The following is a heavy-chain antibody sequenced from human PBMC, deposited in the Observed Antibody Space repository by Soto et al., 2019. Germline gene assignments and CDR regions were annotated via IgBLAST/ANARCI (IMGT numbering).Heavy chain of an antibody. CDR3: ARAYEGDYFDY. CDR2: ISSSSSTI. CDR1: GFTFSSYS. J-gene: IGHJ4*02. V-gene: IGHV3-48*01. Sequence: RLSCAASGFTFSSYSMNWVRQAPGKGLEWVSYISSSSSTIYYADSVKGRFTISRDNSKNTLYLQMNSLRAEDTAVYYCARAYEGDYFDYWGQETLVTVSS. D-gene: IGHD3-16*01.